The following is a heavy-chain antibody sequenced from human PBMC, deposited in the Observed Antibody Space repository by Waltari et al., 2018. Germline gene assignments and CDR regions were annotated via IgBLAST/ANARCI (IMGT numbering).Heavy chain of an antibody. J-gene: IGHJ4*02. V-gene: IGHV4-38-2*01. Sequence: QVQLQESGPGLVQPSETLSLTCAVSGYSISSGYYWGWIRQPPGKGLEWIGSIYHSGSTYYNPSLKSRVTISVDTSKNQFSLKLSSVTAADTAVYYCARHSARIGYFDYWGQGTLVTVSS. CDR3: ARHSARIGYFDY. CDR1: GYSISSGYY. CDR2: IYHSGST.